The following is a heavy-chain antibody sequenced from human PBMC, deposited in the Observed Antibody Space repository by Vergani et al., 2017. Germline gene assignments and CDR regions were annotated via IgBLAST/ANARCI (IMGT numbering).Heavy chain of an antibody. D-gene: IGHD2-2*01. V-gene: IGHV4-59*01. CDR2: IYYSGGT. CDR1: NYSIGRDYF. Sequence: QVHLQESGPGLVKPSETLSLTCSVSNYSIGRDYFWGWIRRSPGKGLQWIGYIYYSGGTNYNPSLKSRVTMSVDTSNKQFSLKLSSVTAADTAVYYCARGDCSSTSCFHMDVWGRGTTVTVSS. CDR3: ARGDCSSTSCFHMDV. J-gene: IGHJ6*03.